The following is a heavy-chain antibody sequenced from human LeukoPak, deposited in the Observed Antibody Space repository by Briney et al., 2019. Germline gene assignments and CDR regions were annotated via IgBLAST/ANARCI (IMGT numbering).Heavy chain of an antibody. V-gene: IGHV3-7*01. J-gene: IGHJ5*02. Sequence: GGSLRLSCAASGITLSSFWMSWVRQAPGKGLEWVANINRDGSVKYYVDSVKGRFTISRDNAKNSLYLQMNSLRAEDTAVYYCARDITSPFDPWGQGTLVTVSS. D-gene: IGHD3-10*01. CDR3: ARDITSPFDP. CDR2: INRDGSVK. CDR1: GITLSSFW.